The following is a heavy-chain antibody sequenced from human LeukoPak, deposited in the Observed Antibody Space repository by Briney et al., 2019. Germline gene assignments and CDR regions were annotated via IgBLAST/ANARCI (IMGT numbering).Heavy chain of an antibody. CDR1: GGSIGSSSYY. V-gene: IGHV4-39*07. J-gene: IGHJ4*02. D-gene: IGHD5-24*01. CDR2: TYYSGST. Sequence: SETLSLTRTVSGGSIGSSSYYWGWIRQPPGKGLEWIGSTYYSGSTYYNPSLKSRVTISVDTSKNQFSLKLSSVTAADTAVYYCARDVEMATIRIFFDYWGQGTLVTVSS. CDR3: ARDVEMATIRIFFDY.